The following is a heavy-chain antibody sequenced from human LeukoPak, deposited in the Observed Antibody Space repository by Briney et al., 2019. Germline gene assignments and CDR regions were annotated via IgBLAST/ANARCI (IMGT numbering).Heavy chain of an antibody. Sequence: SETLSLTCAVYGGSFSGYYWSWIRQPPGKGLEWIGEINHSGSTNYNPSLKSRVTMSVDTSKNQFSLKLSSVTAADTAVYYCARESGTLYAFDIWGQGTMVTVSS. J-gene: IGHJ3*02. V-gene: IGHV4-34*01. CDR3: ARESGTLYAFDI. CDR1: GGSFSGYY. CDR2: INHSGST. D-gene: IGHD1-26*01.